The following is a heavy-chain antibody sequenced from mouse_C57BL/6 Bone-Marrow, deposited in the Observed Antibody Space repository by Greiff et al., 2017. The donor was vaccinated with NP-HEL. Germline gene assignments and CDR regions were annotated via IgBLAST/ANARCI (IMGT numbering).Heavy chain of an antibody. CDR1: GYTFTSYL. D-gene: IGHD1-1*01. Sequence: VQLQQPGAELVKPGASVKLSCKASGYTFTSYLMHWVKQRPGRGLEWIGRIDPNSGGTKYNEKFKSKATLTVDKSSSTAYMQLNSLTSEDTAVYYCARYYCGSSSFDYWGQGTTLTVSS. V-gene: IGHV1-72*01. CDR2: IDPNSGGT. J-gene: IGHJ2*01. CDR3: ARYYCGSSSFDY.